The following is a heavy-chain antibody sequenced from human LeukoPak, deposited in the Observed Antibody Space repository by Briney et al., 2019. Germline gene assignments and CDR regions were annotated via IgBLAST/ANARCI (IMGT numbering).Heavy chain of an antibody. J-gene: IGHJ6*02. D-gene: IGHD1-26*01. Sequence: SETLSLTCTVSGGSISSHYWSWIRQPPGKGLEWIGYIYYSGSTNYNPSLKSRVTISVDTSKNQFSLKLSSVTAADTAVYYCARHLGGSYYYGMDVWGQGTTVTVSS. CDR1: GGSISSHY. V-gene: IGHV4-59*08. CDR3: ARHLGGSYYYGMDV. CDR2: IYYSGST.